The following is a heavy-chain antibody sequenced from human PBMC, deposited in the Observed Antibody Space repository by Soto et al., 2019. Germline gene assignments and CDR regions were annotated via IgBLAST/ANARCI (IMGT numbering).Heavy chain of an antibody. D-gene: IGHD6-19*01. Sequence: GASVKVSCKASGYTFTSYYMHWVRQAPGQGLEWMGIINPSGGSTSYAQKFQGRVTMTRDTSTSTGYMELSGMRSDDTAVYYCVRGIAVAEGAFDIWGQGTMDTVSS. CDR2: INPSGGST. CDR3: VRGIAVAEGAFDI. J-gene: IGHJ3*02. V-gene: IGHV1-46*01. CDR1: GYTFTSYY.